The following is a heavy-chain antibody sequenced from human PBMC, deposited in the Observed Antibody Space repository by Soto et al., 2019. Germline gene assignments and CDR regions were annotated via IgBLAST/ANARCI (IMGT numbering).Heavy chain of an antibody. Sequence: ASVKVSCKASGYTFTSYAMHWVRLAPGQRLEWMGWINAGNGNTKYSQKFQGRVTITRDTSASTAYMELSSLRSEDTAVYYCASSYSNYALIDYYYYGMDVWGQGTTVTSP. CDR1: GYTFTSYA. CDR3: ASSYSNYALIDYYYYGMDV. D-gene: IGHD4-4*01. V-gene: IGHV1-3*01. J-gene: IGHJ6*02. CDR2: INAGNGNT.